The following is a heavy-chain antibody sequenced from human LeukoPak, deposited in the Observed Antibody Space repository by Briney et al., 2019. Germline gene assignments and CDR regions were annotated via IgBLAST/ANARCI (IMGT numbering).Heavy chain of an antibody. CDR2: IYYSGST. CDR3: ARGIYCSGGSCYPTWFDP. Sequence: SGTLSLTCAVSGGSISSGGYYWSWIRQHPGKGLEWIGYIYYSGSTYYNPSLKSRVTISVDTSKNQFSLKLSSVTAADTAVYYCARGIYCSGGSCYPTWFDPWGQGTLVTVSS. D-gene: IGHD2-15*01. V-gene: IGHV4-31*11. CDR1: GGSISSGGYY. J-gene: IGHJ5*02.